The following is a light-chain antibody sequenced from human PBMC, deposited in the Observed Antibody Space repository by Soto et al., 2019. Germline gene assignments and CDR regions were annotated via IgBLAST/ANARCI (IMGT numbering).Light chain of an antibody. CDR1: RLGNKY. Sequence: SYELSQPPSLSVSPGQTASIPCSGDRLGNKYVCWYQQKPGQSPVLVTYQDTKRPSGIPERFSGSNSGNTATLTISGTQAMDEADYYCQAWDGSTVVFGGGTKLTVL. CDR3: QAWDGSTVV. CDR2: QDT. J-gene: IGLJ2*01. V-gene: IGLV3-1*01.